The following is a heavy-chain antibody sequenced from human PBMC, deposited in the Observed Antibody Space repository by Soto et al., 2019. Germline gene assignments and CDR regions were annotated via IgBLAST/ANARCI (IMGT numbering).Heavy chain of an antibody. CDR3: VKATSGGLLYYGMEV. Sequence: PGRSLRLSCAASGFTFSTIAMAWVLQATGKGLEWVSSISPSVDYAYFADSVTGRFTMSRDNSKNTVYLQLDSLRVEDTATYYCVKATSGGLLYYGMEVWGQGTTVTVSS. CDR1: GFTFSTIA. V-gene: IGHV3-23*01. CDR2: ISPSVDYA. J-gene: IGHJ6*02. D-gene: IGHD1-26*01.